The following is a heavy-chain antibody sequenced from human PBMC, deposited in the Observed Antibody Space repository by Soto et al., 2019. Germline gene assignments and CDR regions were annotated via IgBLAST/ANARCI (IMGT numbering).Heavy chain of an antibody. CDR3: ARDYGQWLVSGTLDY. Sequence: ATGTVSCRASVYILTVSGNRRVRQAPGQGLEWMGWISAYNGNTNYAQKLQGRVTMTTDTSTSTAYMELRSLRSDDTAVYYCARDYGQWLVSGTLDYWGQGTLVTVSS. V-gene: IGHV1-18*01. CDR1: VYILTVSG. J-gene: IGHJ4*02. D-gene: IGHD6-19*01. CDR2: ISAYNGNT.